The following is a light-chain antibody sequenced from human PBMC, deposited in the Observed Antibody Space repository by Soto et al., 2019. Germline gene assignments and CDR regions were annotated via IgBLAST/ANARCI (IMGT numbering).Light chain of an antibody. CDR1: QNVNKW. CDR2: DAS. CDR3: LQHNSFPFA. J-gene: IGKJ3*01. V-gene: IGKV1-5*01. Sequence: DIQMTQSPSTLSASVGDRVTITCRASQNVNKWLAWFQQKPGKVPKLLIFDASTLQTGVPLRFGGSGSGTEFTLTISSLQPEDLATYYCLQHNSFPFAFGPGTKVDFK.